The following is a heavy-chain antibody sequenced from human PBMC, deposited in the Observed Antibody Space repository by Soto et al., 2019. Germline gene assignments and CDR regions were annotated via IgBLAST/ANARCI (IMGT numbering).Heavy chain of an antibody. Sequence: QVQLQESGPGLVKPSQTLSLTCTVSGGSISSGGYCWSWIRQHPGKGLEWIGYIYYSGSTYYNPSLKSRVTISVDTSKNQFSLKLSSVTAADTAVYYCVSLRGSSSWYFDYWGQGTLVTVSS. V-gene: IGHV4-31*03. CDR1: GGSISSGGYC. CDR3: VSLRGSSSWYFDY. D-gene: IGHD6-13*01. J-gene: IGHJ4*02. CDR2: IYYSGST.